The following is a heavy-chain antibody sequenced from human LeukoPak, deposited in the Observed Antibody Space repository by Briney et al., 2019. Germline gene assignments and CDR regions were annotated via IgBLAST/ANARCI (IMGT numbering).Heavy chain of an antibody. CDR1: GFTFSTYE. CDR2: ISSSGSTI. CDR3: AKVLIWTYGSGNYYKGAFDI. D-gene: IGHD3-10*01. Sequence: GGSLRLSCAASGFTFSTYEMTWVRQSPGKGLEWVSCISSSGSTIYYADSVKGRFTISRDNSKNTLYLQMNSLRAEDTAVYYCAKVLIWTYGSGNYYKGAFDIWGQGTMVTVFS. J-gene: IGHJ3*02. V-gene: IGHV3-48*03.